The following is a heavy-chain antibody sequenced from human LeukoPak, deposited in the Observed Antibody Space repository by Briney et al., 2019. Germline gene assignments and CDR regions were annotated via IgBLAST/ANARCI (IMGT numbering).Heavy chain of an antibody. CDR3: ARSPQLAARPGYYYYYMDV. D-gene: IGHD6-6*01. CDR1: GGTFSSYA. CDR2: IIPIFGTA. Sequence: ASVKVSCKASGGTFSSYAISCVRQAPGQGLEWMGGIIPIFGTANYAQKFQGRVTITTDESTSTAYMELSSLRSEDTAVYYCARSPQLAARPGYYYYYMDVWGKGTTVTVSS. V-gene: IGHV1-69*05. J-gene: IGHJ6*03.